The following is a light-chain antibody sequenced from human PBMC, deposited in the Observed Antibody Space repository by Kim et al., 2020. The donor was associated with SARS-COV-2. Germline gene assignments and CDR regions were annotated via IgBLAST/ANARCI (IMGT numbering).Light chain of an antibody. CDR3: QAWDGSTVV. CDR2: QDS. CDR1: KLGDKY. J-gene: IGLJ2*01. Sequence: SYELTQPPSVSVSPGQTASITCSGDKLGDKYACWYQQKPGQSPVLVIYQDSKRPSGIPERFSGSKSGNTATLTISGTQAMDEADYYCQAWDGSTVVFGGGTQLTVL. V-gene: IGLV3-1*01.